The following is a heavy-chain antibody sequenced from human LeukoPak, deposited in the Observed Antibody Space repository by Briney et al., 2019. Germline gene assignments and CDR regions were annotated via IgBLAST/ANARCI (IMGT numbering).Heavy chain of an antibody. D-gene: IGHD3-10*01. CDR3: ARGKRVGYYGSGSYYNDRKPNTYFDY. J-gene: IGHJ4*02. CDR1: GGSISSYY. CDR2: IYYSGST. Sequence: SETLSLTCTVSGGSISSYYWSWIRQPPGKGLEWIGCIYYSGSTNYNPSLKSRVTISVDTSKNQFSLKLSSVTAADTAVYYCARGKRVGYYGSGSYYNDRKPNTYFDYWGQGTLVTVSS. V-gene: IGHV4-59*12.